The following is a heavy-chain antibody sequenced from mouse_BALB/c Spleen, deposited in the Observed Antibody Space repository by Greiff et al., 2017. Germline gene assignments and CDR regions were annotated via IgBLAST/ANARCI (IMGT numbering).Heavy chain of an antibody. Sequence: EVKLQQSGPGLVKPSQSLSLTCSVTGYSITSGYYWNWIRQFPGNKLEWMGYISYDGSNNYNPSLKNRISITRDTSKNQFFLKLNSVTTEDTATYYCARGDYYRYSFAYWGQGTLVTVSA. CDR3: ARGDYYRYSFAY. CDR2: ISYDGSN. V-gene: IGHV3-6*02. J-gene: IGHJ3*01. CDR1: GYSITSGYY. D-gene: IGHD2-14*01.